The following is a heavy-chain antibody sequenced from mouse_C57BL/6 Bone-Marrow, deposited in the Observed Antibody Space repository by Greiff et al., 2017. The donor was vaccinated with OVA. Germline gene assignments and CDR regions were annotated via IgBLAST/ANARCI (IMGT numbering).Heavy chain of an antibody. CDR2: IDPENGDT. D-gene: IGHD1-1*01. Sequence: VQLKQSGAELVRPGASVKLSCTASGFNIKDDYMHWVKQRPEQGLEWIGWIDPENGDTEYASKFQGKATITAETSSNTAYLQLSSLTSEDTAVYYCTTTYGSSYFDYWGQGTTLTVSS. J-gene: IGHJ2*01. CDR3: TTTYGSSYFDY. CDR1: GFNIKDDY. V-gene: IGHV14-4*01.